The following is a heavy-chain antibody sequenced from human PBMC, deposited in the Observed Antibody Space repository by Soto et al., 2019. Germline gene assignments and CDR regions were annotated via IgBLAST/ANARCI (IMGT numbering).Heavy chain of an antibody. J-gene: IGHJ6*02. CDR1: GGFVSNRIYS. V-gene: IGHV4-39*01. Sequence: SSETLFLTLSVSGGFVSNRIYSLGWIRQSPGKRMVWIETIYSSENTYYNPSLLSRVTISVDTSKNEFSLRLSSVTAADTAVYYCARLNGYCISTNCHGYYGMDVWGQGTTVTVSS. CDR2: IYSSENT. D-gene: IGHD2-2*03. CDR3: ARLNGYCISTNCHGYYGMDV.